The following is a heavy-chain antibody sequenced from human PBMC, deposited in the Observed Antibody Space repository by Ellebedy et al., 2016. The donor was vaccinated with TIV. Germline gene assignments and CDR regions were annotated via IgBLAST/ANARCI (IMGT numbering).Heavy chain of an antibody. CDR2: INPSGGST. CDR1: GYTFTSYH. D-gene: IGHD7-27*01. V-gene: IGHV1-46*01. CDR3: ARDLRGGDDH. J-gene: IGHJ4*02. Sequence: ASVKVSCKASGYTFTSYHIHWVRQAPGQGLVWMGIINPSGGSTIYAQKFRGRVTMTRDRSTGTVYMELSSLRSEDTAVYYCARDLRGGDDHWGQGTLVSVSS.